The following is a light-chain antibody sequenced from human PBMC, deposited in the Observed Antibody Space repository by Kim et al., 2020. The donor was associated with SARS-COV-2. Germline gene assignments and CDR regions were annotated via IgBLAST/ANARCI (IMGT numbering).Light chain of an antibody. CDR3: HQYSSSLGT. V-gene: IGKV3-20*01. CDR1: QSVSSIY. J-gene: IGKJ2*02. Sequence: PGRGATLSCRASQSVSSIYLAWYQQKLGQAPRLLVYGTSTRATGIPDRFSGSGSGTDFTLTISRLEPEDFAVYYCHQYSSSLGTFGQGTKLEI. CDR2: GTS.